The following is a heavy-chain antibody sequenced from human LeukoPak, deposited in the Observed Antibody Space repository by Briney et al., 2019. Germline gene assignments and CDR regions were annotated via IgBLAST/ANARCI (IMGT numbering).Heavy chain of an antibody. J-gene: IGHJ6*02. Sequence: GGSLRLSCAASGFTFSSSWMHWVRQAPGKGLVWVSRINHDGSTTNYVDSVKGRFTISRDNAKNTLYLQINSLRAEDTAVFYCVRDRFYGMDVWGQGTTVTVSS. CDR1: GFTFSSSW. CDR2: INHDGSTT. CDR3: VRDRFYGMDV. V-gene: IGHV3-74*01.